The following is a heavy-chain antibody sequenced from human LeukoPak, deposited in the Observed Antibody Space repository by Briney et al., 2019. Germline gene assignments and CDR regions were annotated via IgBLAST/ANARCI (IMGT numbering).Heavy chain of an antibody. Sequence: PGGSPRLSCAASGFTFSFYSIHWVRQSPGKGLEWVSSISSSGSSIYSADSVKGRFTISRDNAKNSLYLQMNSLRAEDTAVYYCATRYCTISACRASSYKSFDVWGKGTTVTVSS. V-gene: IGHV3-21*01. CDR3: ATRYCTISACRASSYKSFDV. J-gene: IGHJ6*04. CDR2: ISSSGSSI. D-gene: IGHD2-8*01. CDR1: GFTFSFYS.